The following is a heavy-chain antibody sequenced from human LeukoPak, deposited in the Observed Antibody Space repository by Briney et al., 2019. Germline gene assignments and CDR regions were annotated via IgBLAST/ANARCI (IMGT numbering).Heavy chain of an antibody. D-gene: IGHD6-13*01. J-gene: IGHJ3*02. CDR1: GFTFSSYD. V-gene: IGHV3-13*03. Sequence: GGSLRLSCAACGFTFSSYDMHWVRQATGKGLEWVSAIGTAGDTCYPGSVKGQFTISRENAKNSLYLQMNSLRAGDTAVYYCARMSRGHRVDDPGRYSSSSYGAFDIWGQGTMVTVSS. CDR2: IGTAGDT. CDR3: ARMSRGHRVDDPGRYSSSSYGAFDI.